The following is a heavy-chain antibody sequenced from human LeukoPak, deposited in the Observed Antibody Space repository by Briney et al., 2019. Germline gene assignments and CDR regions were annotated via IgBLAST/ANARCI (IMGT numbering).Heavy chain of an antibody. J-gene: IGHJ4*02. CDR2: IYYSGST. CDR3: ARGARDGYNP. CDR1: GGSVSSGSYY. D-gene: IGHD5-24*01. Sequence: SETLSLTCTVSGGSVSSGSYYRSWTRQPPGKGLEWIGYIYYSGSTNYNPSLKSRVTISVDTSKNQFSLKLSSVTAADTAVYYCARGARDGYNPWGQGTLVTVSS. V-gene: IGHV4-61*01.